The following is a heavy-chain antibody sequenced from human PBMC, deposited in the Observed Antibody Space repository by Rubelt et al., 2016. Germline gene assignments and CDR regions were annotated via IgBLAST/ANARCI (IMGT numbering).Heavy chain of an antibody. CDR3: AREGGMDV. CDR1: GYTFTSYY. V-gene: IGHV7-4-1*02. CDR2: IETNPEIQ. J-gene: IGHJ6*02. Sequence: QVQLVQSGAEVKKPGASVKVSCKASGYTFTSYYIHWVRQAPGQGLEWMGWIETNPEIQNYAQGFIGRFVFSLDTSVRTAQLQISTLKAEDTAVYYCAREGGMDVWGQGTTVTV.